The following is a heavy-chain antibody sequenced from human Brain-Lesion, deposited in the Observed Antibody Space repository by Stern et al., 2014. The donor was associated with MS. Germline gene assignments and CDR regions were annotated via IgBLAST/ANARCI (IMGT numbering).Heavy chain of an antibody. Sequence: QVQLVQSGAEVKKPGASVKVSCKTSGYIFTGYYIHWVRQAPGQGLAWMGWIKPNTGGTQYAQKFQGRVTMSRDTSISTAYVELSSLTSDDTAVYYCARDQRGITIFGVVTDYYYLGMDVWGQGTTVTVSS. CDR2: IKPNTGGT. CDR3: ARDQRGITIFGVVTDYYYLGMDV. D-gene: IGHD3-3*01. V-gene: IGHV1-2*02. J-gene: IGHJ6*02. CDR1: GYIFTGYY.